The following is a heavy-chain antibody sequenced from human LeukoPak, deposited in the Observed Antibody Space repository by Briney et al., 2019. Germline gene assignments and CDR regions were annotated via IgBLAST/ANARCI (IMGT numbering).Heavy chain of an antibody. CDR1: GGTISRHY. CDR3: ARDRRRDRLHAFDI. J-gene: IGHJ3*02. Sequence: PSETLSLTCTVSGGTISRHYWSWIRQPPGKGLEWIAYIDYSGSTNYNPSLKSRLTISLDASNNQFSLKLSSVTAADTALYYCARDRRRDRLHAFDIWGQGTMDTVSS. CDR2: IDYSGST. D-gene: IGHD1-26*01. V-gene: IGHV4-59*11.